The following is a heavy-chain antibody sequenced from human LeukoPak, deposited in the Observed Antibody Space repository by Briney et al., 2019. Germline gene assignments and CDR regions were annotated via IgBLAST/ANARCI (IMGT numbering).Heavy chain of an antibody. CDR2: IGTAGDT. Sequence: GGSLRLSCAASGFTFSSYDMHWVRQATGKGLEWVSAIGTAGDTYYSGSVKGRFTISRENAKNSLYLQMYSLRAEDTAVYYCARGYSSTWYPTNWFDPWGQGTLVTVSS. D-gene: IGHD6-13*01. CDR1: GFTFSSYD. J-gene: IGHJ5*02. CDR3: ARGYSSTWYPTNWFDP. V-gene: IGHV3-13*01.